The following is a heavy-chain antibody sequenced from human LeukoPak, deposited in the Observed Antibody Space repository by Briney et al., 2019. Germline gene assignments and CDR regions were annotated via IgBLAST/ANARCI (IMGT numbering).Heavy chain of an antibody. CDR3: AKGAGGFSYYNWFDP. Sequence: SETLSLTCTVSGGSFSGSDYYWGWIRQPPGKGLEWIGSIYYSGTTYYNPSLKSRVTISVDTSKKQFSLKLASVTAADTAIYYCAKGAGGFSYYNWFDPWGQGTLVTVSS. CDR1: GGSFSGSDYY. CDR2: IYYSGTT. V-gene: IGHV4-39*07. D-gene: IGHD5-18*01. J-gene: IGHJ5*02.